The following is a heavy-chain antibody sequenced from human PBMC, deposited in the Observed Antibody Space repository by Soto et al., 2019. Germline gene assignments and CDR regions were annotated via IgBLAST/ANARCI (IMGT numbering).Heavy chain of an antibody. V-gene: IGHV1-69*13. Sequence: GASVQVSCKASGDTFSTYTITWMRQAPGQGLEWMGGIIPRSATSNYAQKFQGRVTITADESTSTAYMELSSLRSEDTAVYYCARDRRGSSWYRNYYYYYYGMDVWGQGTTVTVSS. CDR1: GDTFSTYT. CDR2: IIPRSATS. J-gene: IGHJ6*02. D-gene: IGHD6-13*01. CDR3: ARDRRGSSWYRNYYYYYYGMDV.